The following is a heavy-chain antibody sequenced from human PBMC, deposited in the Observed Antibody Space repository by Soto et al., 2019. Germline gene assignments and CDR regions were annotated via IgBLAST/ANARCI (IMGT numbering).Heavy chain of an antibody. CDR3: AREALWFGESISGGWFDP. Sequence: QVQLQESGPGLVKPSQTLSLTCTVSGGSISSGDYYWSWIRQPPGKGLEWIGYIYYSGSTYYNPSLKSRVTISVDTSKNQFSLKLSSVTAADTAVYYCAREALWFGESISGGWFDPWGQGTLVTVSS. D-gene: IGHD3-10*01. CDR1: GGSISSGDYY. CDR2: IYYSGST. V-gene: IGHV4-30-4*01. J-gene: IGHJ5*02.